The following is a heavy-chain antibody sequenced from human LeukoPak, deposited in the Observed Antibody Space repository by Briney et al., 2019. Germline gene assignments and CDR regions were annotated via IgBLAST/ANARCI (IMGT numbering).Heavy chain of an antibody. V-gene: IGHV3-30*04. D-gene: IGHD5-18*01. Sequence: GGSLRLSCAASGFTFSSYAMHWVRQAPGKGLEWVAVISYDGSNKYYADSVKGRFTISRDNSKNTLYLQMNSLRAEDTAVYYCARDRGYSYGLGYWGQGTLVTVSS. CDR1: GFTFSSYA. CDR3: ARDRGYSYGLGY. CDR2: ISYDGSNK. J-gene: IGHJ4*02.